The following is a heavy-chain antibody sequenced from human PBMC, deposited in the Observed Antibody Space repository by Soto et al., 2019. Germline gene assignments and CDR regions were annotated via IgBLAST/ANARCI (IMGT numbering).Heavy chain of an antibody. CDR3: ARPSGSYLYYFDY. CDR2: IYYSGST. Sequence: SETLSLTCTVSGGSISSSSYFWGWIRQPPGKGLEWIGSIYYSGSTYYNPSLKSRVTISVDTSKNQFSLKLSSVTAADTAVYYCARPSGSYLYYFDYWGQGTLFTVS. D-gene: IGHD1-26*01. V-gene: IGHV4-39*01. J-gene: IGHJ4*02. CDR1: GGSISSSSYF.